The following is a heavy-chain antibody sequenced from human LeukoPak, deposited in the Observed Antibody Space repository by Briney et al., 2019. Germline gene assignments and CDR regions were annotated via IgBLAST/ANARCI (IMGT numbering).Heavy chain of an antibody. Sequence: GGSLRLSCAASGFTFSSYGMHWVRQAPGKGLEWVAVIWYDGSNKYYADSVKGRFTISRDNSKNTLYLQMNSLRAEDTAVYYCARDITMVRGVSYLYYYYYYGMDVWGQGTTVTVSS. CDR2: IWYDGSNK. V-gene: IGHV3-33*01. CDR1: GFTFSSYG. J-gene: IGHJ6*02. D-gene: IGHD3-10*01. CDR3: ARDITMVRGVSYLYYYYYYGMDV.